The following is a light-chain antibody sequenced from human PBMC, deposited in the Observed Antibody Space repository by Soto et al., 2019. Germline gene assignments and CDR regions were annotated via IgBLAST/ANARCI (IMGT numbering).Light chain of an antibody. V-gene: IGKV1-9*01. CDR1: QGVTSY. Sequence: IQLTQSPSSLSASVGDRVTIACRASQGVTSYLDWYQQKPVKAPKLLIYAASTLQSGVPSRFSGSGSVTDFTLTISSLQPEDFATYYCLQLNTYPFTFGPGTKVEIK. J-gene: IGKJ3*01. CDR2: AAS. CDR3: LQLNTYPFT.